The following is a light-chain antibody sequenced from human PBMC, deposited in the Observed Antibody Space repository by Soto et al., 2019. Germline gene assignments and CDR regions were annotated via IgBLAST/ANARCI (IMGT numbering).Light chain of an antibody. CDR1: QSVSSN. J-gene: IGKJ1*01. CDR3: QQYVTSSPRT. CDR2: GIS. V-gene: IGKV3-20*01. Sequence: ETVMTQSPATLSVSPGERATLSCRASQSVSSNLAWYQQKPGQPPRLLIYGISRRATGIPDRFSGSGSGTDFTLTITRLEPEDFAVYYCQQYVTSSPRTFGQGTKVDIK.